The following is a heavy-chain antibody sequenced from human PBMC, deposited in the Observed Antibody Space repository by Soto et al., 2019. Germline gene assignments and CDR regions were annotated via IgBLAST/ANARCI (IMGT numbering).Heavy chain of an antibody. Sequence: GGSLRLSCAASGFTFSVYGMHWVRQAPGKGLEWVALVSYDGSIKYYADSVKGRFTISRDNSKNTLYLQMNSLRVEDTAVYYCAKDGSHLAVAGTSPTSYFYGLAVWGQGTTVTVAS. V-gene: IGHV3-30*18. CDR2: VSYDGSIK. CDR3: AKDGSHLAVAGTSPTSYFYGLAV. J-gene: IGHJ6*02. CDR1: GFTFSVYG. D-gene: IGHD6-19*01.